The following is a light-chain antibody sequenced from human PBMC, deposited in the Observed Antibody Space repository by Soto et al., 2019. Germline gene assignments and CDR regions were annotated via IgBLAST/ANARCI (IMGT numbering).Light chain of an antibody. Sequence: QSVLTQPRSVSGSPGQSVTISCTGTSSDVGGYNYVSWYQQYPGKAPKLMIYDVTKRPSGVPDRFSGSKSGNTASLTVSGIQAEDEADYYCSSYAGTHVVFGTGTKVAVL. CDR1: SSDVGGYNY. J-gene: IGLJ1*01. V-gene: IGLV2-11*01. CDR3: SSYAGTHVV. CDR2: DVT.